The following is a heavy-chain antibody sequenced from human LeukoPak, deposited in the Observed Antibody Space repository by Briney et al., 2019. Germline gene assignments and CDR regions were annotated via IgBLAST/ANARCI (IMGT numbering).Heavy chain of an antibody. Sequence: GGSLRLSCAASGFTFSSYAMHWVRQAPGKGLEWVAVISYDGSNKYYADSVKGRFTISRDNSKNTLYLQMNSLRAEDTAVYYCARDGRYYYGPGGHFDYWGQGTLVTVSS. CDR3: ARDGRYYYGPGGHFDY. CDR1: GFTFSSYA. J-gene: IGHJ4*02. D-gene: IGHD3-10*01. V-gene: IGHV3-30-3*01. CDR2: ISYDGSNK.